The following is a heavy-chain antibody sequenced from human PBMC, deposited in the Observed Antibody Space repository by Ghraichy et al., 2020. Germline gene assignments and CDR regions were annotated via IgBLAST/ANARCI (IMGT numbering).Heavy chain of an antibody. D-gene: IGHD3-16*01. CDR2: ISHSGTT. CDR3: ARKSPYDGVDY. J-gene: IGHJ4*02. CDR1: GGSFSGYF. Sequence: SETLSLTCAVYGGSFSGYFWTWIRQPPGKGLEWIGEISHSGTTNYKPSLKSRVTISLDTSKNQFSQKLSSMTAADTAVYYCARKSPYDGVDYWGQGILVTVSS. V-gene: IGHV4-34*01.